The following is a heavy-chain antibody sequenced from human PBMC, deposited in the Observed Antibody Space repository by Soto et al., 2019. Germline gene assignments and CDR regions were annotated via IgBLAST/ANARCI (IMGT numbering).Heavy chain of an antibody. CDR3: ARERQVGPSSGRFDP. Sequence: PSETLSLTCSVNGDSINSDSVYWSWIRQSPGKGLEYIGYITYNGRTFYNPSLKSRVTMSVDTPKNRFSLEVRSVTAADTAVYYCARERQVGPSSGRFDPWGQGTLVTVSS. CDR1: GDSINSDSVY. J-gene: IGHJ5*02. V-gene: IGHV4-31*03. CDR2: ITYNGRT.